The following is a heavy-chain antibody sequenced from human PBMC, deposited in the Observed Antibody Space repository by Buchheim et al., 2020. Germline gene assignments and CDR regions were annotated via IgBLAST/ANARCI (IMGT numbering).Heavy chain of an antibody. Sequence: EVQLVESGGGLVQPGGSLRLSCAASGFTFSKYWMHWVRQAPGKGQVWVARIKSDGTSTSYADSVKGRFLISRDNAKKTLYLQMNSLRSEDTAVYYCEAPEFDYWGRGTL. J-gene: IGHJ4*02. CDR3: EAPEFDY. V-gene: IGHV3-74*01. CDR2: IKSDGTST. CDR1: GFTFSKYW.